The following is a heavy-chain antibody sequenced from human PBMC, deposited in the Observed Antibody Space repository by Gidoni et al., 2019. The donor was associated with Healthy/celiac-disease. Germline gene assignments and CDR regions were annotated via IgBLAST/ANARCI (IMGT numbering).Heavy chain of an antibody. J-gene: IGHJ1*01. V-gene: IGHV2-5*02. CDR1: GFSLSTSGVG. Sequence: QITLKESGPTLVKHTQTLTLTCTFSGFSLSTSGVGVGWIRQPPGKALEWLALIYWDDAKRYSPSLKSRLTITKDTSKNQVVLTMTNMDPVDTATYYCARPRAEGYFQHWGQGTLVTVSS. CDR2: IYWDDAK. CDR3: ARPRAEGYFQH.